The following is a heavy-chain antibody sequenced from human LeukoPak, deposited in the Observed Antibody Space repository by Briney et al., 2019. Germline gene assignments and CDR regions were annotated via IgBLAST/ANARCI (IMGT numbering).Heavy chain of an antibody. CDR2: MNPNSGNT. V-gene: IGHV1-8*01. CDR1: GYTFTSYD. D-gene: IGHD1-14*01. Sequence: ASVKVSCKASGYTFTSYDINWVRQATGQGLEWMGWMNPNSGNTGYAQKFQGRVTMTRNTSISTAHMELSSLRSEDTAVYYCARWVARNNKSDYWGQGTLVTVSS. CDR3: ARWVARNNKSDY. J-gene: IGHJ4*02.